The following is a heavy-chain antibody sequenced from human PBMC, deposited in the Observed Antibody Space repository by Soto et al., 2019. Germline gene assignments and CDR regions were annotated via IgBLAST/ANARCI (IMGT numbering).Heavy chain of an antibody. D-gene: IGHD3-9*01. V-gene: IGHV1-69*08. CDR2: IIPILGIA. Sequence: QVQLVQSGAEVKKPGSSVKVSCKASGGTFSSYTISWVRQAPGQGLEWMGRIIPILGIANYAQKFQGRVTITADKSTSTAYMELSSLRSEDTAVYYCAREDYDILTGYLSYYYYMDVWGKGTTVTVSS. CDR3: AREDYDILTGYLSYYYYMDV. J-gene: IGHJ6*03. CDR1: GGTFSSYT.